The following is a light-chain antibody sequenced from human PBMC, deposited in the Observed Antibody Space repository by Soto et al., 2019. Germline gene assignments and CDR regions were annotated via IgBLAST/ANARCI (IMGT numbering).Light chain of an antibody. Sequence: EIVLTQSPATLSLSPGERATLSCRASQGVSTFLAWYQQKPGQAPSLLIYDASNRATGIPARFSGSGSGTDFTLTISSLEPEDFAVYYCQQRSTWPFTFGPGTKVDIK. CDR3: QQRSTWPFT. CDR1: QGVSTF. V-gene: IGKV3-11*01. J-gene: IGKJ3*01. CDR2: DAS.